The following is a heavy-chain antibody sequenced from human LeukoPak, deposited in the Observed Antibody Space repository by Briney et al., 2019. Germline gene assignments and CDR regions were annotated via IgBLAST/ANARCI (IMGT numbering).Heavy chain of an antibody. D-gene: IGHD3-22*01. CDR3: AKHRDNGDSSGYYDFEF. Sequence: GGSLRLSCAASGFTFINYAMSWVRQAPGKGLEWVSGTGASGVTTHYADSVGGRFSLSRDNAKNTVHLQMNSLRAEDTALYYCAKHRDNGDSSGYYDFEFWGQGTLVTVSS. J-gene: IGHJ4*02. CDR1: GFTFINYA. CDR2: TGASGVTT. V-gene: IGHV3-23*01.